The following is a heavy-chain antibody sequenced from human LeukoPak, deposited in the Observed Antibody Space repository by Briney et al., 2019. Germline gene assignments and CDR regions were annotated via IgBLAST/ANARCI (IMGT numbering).Heavy chain of an antibody. V-gene: IGHV3-30*02. Sequence: GGSLRLSCAASGFTFSSYGMHWVRQAPGKGLEWVAFIRYDGSNKYYADSVKGRFTISRDNSKNTLYLQMNSLRAEDTAVYYCASSNYDFWSAEYYMDVWGKGTTVTVSS. J-gene: IGHJ6*03. CDR2: IRYDGSNK. CDR3: ASSNYDFWSAEYYMDV. CDR1: GFTFSSYG. D-gene: IGHD3-3*01.